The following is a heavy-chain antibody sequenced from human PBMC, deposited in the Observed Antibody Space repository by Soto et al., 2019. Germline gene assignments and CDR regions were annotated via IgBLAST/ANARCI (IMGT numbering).Heavy chain of an antibody. CDR1: GGTFSSDA. D-gene: IGHD5-18*01. Sequence: QVQLVQSGAEVKKPGSSVKVSCKSSGGTFSSDAISWVRQAPGQGLEWMGGIIPICGAANYAQKFQGRVTIPADQSTSQAYMELSRLRSEDTAVYYCARTLTRGYSPLRYFDSWGQGTLVTVSS. J-gene: IGHJ4*02. V-gene: IGHV1-69*12. CDR2: IIPICGAA. CDR3: ARTLTRGYSPLRYFDS.